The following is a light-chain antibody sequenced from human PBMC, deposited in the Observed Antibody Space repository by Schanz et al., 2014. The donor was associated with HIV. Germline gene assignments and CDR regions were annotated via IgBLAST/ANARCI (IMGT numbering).Light chain of an antibody. Sequence: QAVVTQEPSFSVSPGGTVTLTCGLSSGSVSTSFYPTWYRQTPGQPPRTLIYNTDTRSSGVPDRFSGSILGNKAALTITGAQADDESDYYCVLYMGSGIWVFGGGTKVTVL. CDR1: SGSVSTSFY. CDR3: VLYMGSGIWV. J-gene: IGLJ3*02. CDR2: NTD. V-gene: IGLV8-61*01.